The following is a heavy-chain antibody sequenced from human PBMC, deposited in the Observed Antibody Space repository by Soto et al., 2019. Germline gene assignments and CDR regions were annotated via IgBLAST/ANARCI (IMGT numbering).Heavy chain of an antibody. V-gene: IGHV4-31*03. Sequence: QVQLQESGPGLVKPSQTLSLTCTVSGGSITSSGYYWSWIRQHPGEGLEWIGFTSNSGSTSYNPFLKSRVTVSVDPASNQCSLNLKSVSAADPAVYYCAGGGGSTQVDYGGQGPLVTVSP. CDR3: AGGGGSTQVDY. D-gene: IGHD2-2*01. CDR2: TSNSGST. CDR1: GGSITSSGYY. J-gene: IGHJ4*02.